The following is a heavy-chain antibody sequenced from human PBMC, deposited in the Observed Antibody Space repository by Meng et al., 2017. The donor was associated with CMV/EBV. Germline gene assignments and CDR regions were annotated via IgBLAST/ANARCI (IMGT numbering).Heavy chain of an antibody. Sequence: GESLKISCAASGFTFSSYWMSWVRQAPGKGLEWVANIKQDGSEKYYVDSVKGRFTISRDNSKNTLFLQMNSLRAEDTAVYYCARWDIVTTFRKDYYYYGMDVWGQGTTVTAP. CDR1: GFTFSSYW. J-gene: IGHJ6*02. CDR3: ARWDIVTTFRKDYYYYGMDV. V-gene: IGHV3-7*03. CDR2: IKQDGSEK. D-gene: IGHD5-12*01.